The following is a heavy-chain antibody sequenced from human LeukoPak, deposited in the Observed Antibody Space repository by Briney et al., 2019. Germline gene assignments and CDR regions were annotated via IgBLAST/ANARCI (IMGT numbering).Heavy chain of an antibody. D-gene: IGHD6-19*01. J-gene: IGHJ5*02. CDR2: IYPGDSDT. V-gene: IGHV5-51*01. CDR3: ARRSSGWYP. CDR1: EYSFTSSW. Sequence: GESLKISCQASEYSFTSSWIGWARQMPGKGLEWMGIIYPGDSDTRYSPSFQGQVTISADKSISTAYLQWSSLKASDTAMYYCARRSSGWYPWGQGTLVTVSS.